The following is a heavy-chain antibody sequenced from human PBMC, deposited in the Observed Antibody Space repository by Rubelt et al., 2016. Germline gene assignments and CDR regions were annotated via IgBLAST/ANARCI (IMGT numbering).Heavy chain of an antibody. V-gene: IGHV4-34*01. CDR3: AREIRVIGRSYYFDF. D-gene: IGHD3-16*02. CDR2: ISHGGIT. Sequence: QVQLQQWGAGLLKPSETLSLTCAFYGGSFSAYYWAWIRQPPGKGLEWIGEISHGGITNYKPSLKSRVTISLDTSKNQFSLRLTPMTVAETAVYYCAREIRVIGRSYYFDFWSQGTLVTVSS. CDR1: GGSFSAYY. J-gene: IGHJ4*02.